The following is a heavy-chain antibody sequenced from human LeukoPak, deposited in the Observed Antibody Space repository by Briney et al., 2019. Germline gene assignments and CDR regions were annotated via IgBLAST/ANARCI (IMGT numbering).Heavy chain of an antibody. Sequence: GGSLRLSCAASGFTFSSYSMNWVRQAPGKGLEWVSSISSSTTYIYYADSVKGRFTISRDNAKNSLYLQMNSLRAEDTAVYYCARGGVATIISQYNWFDPWGQGTLVTVSS. CDR3: ARGGVATIISQYNWFDP. D-gene: IGHD5-12*01. CDR2: ISSSTTYI. CDR1: GFTFSSYS. V-gene: IGHV3-21*01. J-gene: IGHJ5*02.